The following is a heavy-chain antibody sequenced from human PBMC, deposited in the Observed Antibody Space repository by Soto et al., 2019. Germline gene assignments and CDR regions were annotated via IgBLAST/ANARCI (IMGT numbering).Heavy chain of an antibody. CDR2: IWYDGSKQ. D-gene: IGHD3-3*01. Sequence: QVQLVESGGGVVQPGTSLRLSCAPSGFTFSSYGMHWVRQAPGKGLEWVAVIWYDGSKQYYADSVKGRFTISRDNSKNTLCLQMNSLRAEDTAVYYCARDPGVTNYYFDYWGQGTLVTVSS. J-gene: IGHJ4*02. V-gene: IGHV3-33*01. CDR1: GFTFSSYG. CDR3: ARDPGVTNYYFDY.